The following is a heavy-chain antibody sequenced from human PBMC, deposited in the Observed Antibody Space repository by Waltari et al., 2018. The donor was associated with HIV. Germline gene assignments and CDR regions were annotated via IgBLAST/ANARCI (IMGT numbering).Heavy chain of an antibody. V-gene: IGHV4-38-2*02. J-gene: IGHJ3*02. CDR1: ASSISRNYY. Sequence: QVLLQESGPRLVKSSETLSLTCTGSASSISRNYYWGWIRQAPGKGLEWIGSIYRSGTTYYNPSFKTRVTISVNMSKNLYSLKLSSLTAADTAMYYCARDQDYYDSSGYTSYAFDIWGRGTMIIVSS. CDR2: IYRSGTT. D-gene: IGHD3-22*01. CDR3: ARDQDYYDSSGYTSYAFDI.